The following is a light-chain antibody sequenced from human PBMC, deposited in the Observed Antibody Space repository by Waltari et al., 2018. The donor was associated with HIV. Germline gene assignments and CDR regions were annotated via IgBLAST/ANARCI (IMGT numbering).Light chain of an antibody. V-gene: IGKV3D-20*01. CDR3: QQYHSVPYT. CDR1: QSVTRNY. Sequence: DIVLTQSPATLSLSPGERATLSCGASQSVTRNYLAWYQQKRGLAPRLLIYDAASRATGIPDRFSGSGSGTDFTLTITRLEPEDFAVYYCQQYHSVPYTFGQGTKLEIK. J-gene: IGKJ2*01. CDR2: DAA.